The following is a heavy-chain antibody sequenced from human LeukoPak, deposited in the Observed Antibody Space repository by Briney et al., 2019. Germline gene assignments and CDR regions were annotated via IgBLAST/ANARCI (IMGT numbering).Heavy chain of an antibody. D-gene: IGHD2-8*01. CDR2: MHSTGST. J-gene: IGHJ4*02. V-gene: IGHV4-59*01. CDR3: ARYHCPTDICDGFDY. CDR1: GASISGYY. Sequence: SSETLSLTCTVSGASISGYYWSCIRQPPGKGLEWIGYMHSTGSTNQNPSLKSRVTMSVDASKNQFSLKLTSVTAADTAVYYCARYHCPTDICDGFDYWGLGTLVTVST.